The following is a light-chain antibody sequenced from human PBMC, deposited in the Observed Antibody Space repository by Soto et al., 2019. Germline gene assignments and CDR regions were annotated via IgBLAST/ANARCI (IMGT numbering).Light chain of an antibody. CDR2: GAS. CDR1: QSVSSN. J-gene: IGKJ1*01. V-gene: IGKV3-20*01. Sequence: EVELTQSKSTPPSSPGTRTTLPCRASQSVSSNLAWYQQKPGQAPRLLIYGASNRATGIPDRFSGSGSGTDFTLTISRLEPEDFAVYYCQQYGSSGTFGQGTKVDI. CDR3: QQYGSSGT.